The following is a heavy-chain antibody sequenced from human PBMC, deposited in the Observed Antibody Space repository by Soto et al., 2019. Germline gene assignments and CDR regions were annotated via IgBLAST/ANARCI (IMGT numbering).Heavy chain of an antibody. V-gene: IGHV4-59*01. CDR2: IYYSGST. D-gene: IGHD3-10*01. J-gene: IGHJ4*02. Sequence: PSETLSLTCTVSGGSISSYYWSWIRQPPGKGLEWIGYIYYSGSTNYNPSLKSRVTISVDTSKNQFSLKLSSVTAADTAVYYCARASYCSGSPTSEFDYWGQGTLVPVSS. CDR1: GGSISSYY. CDR3: ARASYCSGSPTSEFDY.